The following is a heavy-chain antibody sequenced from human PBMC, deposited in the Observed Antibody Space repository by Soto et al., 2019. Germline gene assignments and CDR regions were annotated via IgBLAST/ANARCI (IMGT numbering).Heavy chain of an antibody. CDR1: GYTFTSYD. D-gene: IGHD3-9*01. Sequence: ASVKVSCKASGYTFTSYDINWVRQATGQGLEWMGWMNPNTANTGYAQKFQGRVTMTRNTYISTAYMELSSLRSEDTAVYYCATSKDYDILTGLYGMDVWGQGTTVTVSS. CDR2: MNPNTANT. V-gene: IGHV1-8*01. CDR3: ATSKDYDILTGLYGMDV. J-gene: IGHJ6*02.